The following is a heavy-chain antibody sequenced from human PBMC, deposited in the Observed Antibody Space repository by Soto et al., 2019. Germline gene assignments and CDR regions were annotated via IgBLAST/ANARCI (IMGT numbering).Heavy chain of an antibody. J-gene: IGHJ4*02. V-gene: IGHV4-61*01. D-gene: IGHD6-13*01. CDR2: IYYSGST. CDR3: ARDTRQRYSSSWSEVDY. CDR1: GGSVSSGSYY. Sequence: SETLSLTCTVSGGSVSSGSYYWSWIRQPPGKGLEWIGYIYYSGSTNYNPYLKSRVTISVDTSKNQFSLKLSSVTAADTAVYYCARDTRQRYSSSWSEVDYWGQGTLVTVSS.